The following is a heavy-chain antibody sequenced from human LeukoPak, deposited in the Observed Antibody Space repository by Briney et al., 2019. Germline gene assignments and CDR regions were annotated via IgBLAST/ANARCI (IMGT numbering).Heavy chain of an antibody. V-gene: IGHV3-21*01. D-gene: IGHD2-2*01. CDR1: GFTFSSYS. J-gene: IGHJ3*02. CDR3: AREYCSSTSCYSDAFDI. Sequence: GGSLRLSCAASGFTFSSYSMNWVRQASGKGLEWVSSISSSSSYIYYADSVKGRFTISRDNAKNSLYLQMNSLRAEDTAVYYCAREYCSSTSCYSDAFDIWGQGTMVTVSS. CDR2: ISSSSSYI.